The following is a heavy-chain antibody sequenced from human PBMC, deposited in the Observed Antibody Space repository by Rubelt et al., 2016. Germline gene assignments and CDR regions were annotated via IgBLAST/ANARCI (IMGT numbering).Heavy chain of an antibody. CDR3: ARMGIAVAGTVDY. Sequence: QVQLQQWGAGLLKPSETLSLTCAVYGGSFSGYYWSWIRQPPGKGLEWIGEINHSGSTNYNPSLKSRVTISVDTSKNQFALKLSSVTAADTAVYYCARMGIAVAGTVDYWGQGTLVTVSS. J-gene: IGHJ4*02. V-gene: IGHV4-34*01. CDR1: GGSFSGYY. CDR2: INHSGST. D-gene: IGHD6-19*01.